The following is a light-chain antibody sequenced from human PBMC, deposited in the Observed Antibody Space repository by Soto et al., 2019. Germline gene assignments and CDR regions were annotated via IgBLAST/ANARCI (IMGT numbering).Light chain of an antibody. CDR3: QQYNSYWGT. J-gene: IGKJ2*02. Sequence: DIQMTQSPSTLSASVGDRVTITCRASQSISSWLAWYQQKPGKAPKLLIYDASSLESGVPSRFSGSGSGTEFTLTISSLKPDDFATYYCQQYNSYWGTFGQGTKLEIK. CDR2: DAS. V-gene: IGKV1-5*01. CDR1: QSISSW.